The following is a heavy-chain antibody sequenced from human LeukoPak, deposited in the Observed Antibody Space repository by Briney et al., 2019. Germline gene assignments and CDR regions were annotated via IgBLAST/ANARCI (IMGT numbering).Heavy chain of an antibody. CDR3: AKYCISADCYANWFGP. J-gene: IGHJ5*02. CDR2: SKSKTDGGTT. CDR1: GFTLSSAW. V-gene: IGHV3-15*01. Sequence: PGGSLRLSCAGSGFTLSSAWMTWVRQAPGKGLEWVGLSKSKTDGGTTDYAAPVKGRFTISRYDSKNTLYLQMNSLKTEDTAVYYCAKYCISADCYANWFGPWGQGTLVTVSS. D-gene: IGHD2-2*01.